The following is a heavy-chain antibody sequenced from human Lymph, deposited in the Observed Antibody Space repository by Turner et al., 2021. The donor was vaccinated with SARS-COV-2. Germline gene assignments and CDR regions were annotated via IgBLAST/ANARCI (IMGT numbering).Heavy chain of an antibody. CDR3: ARDTAVAGTLGAFDV. CDR1: GGTFSSYD. V-gene: IGHV1-69*01. CDR2: TIPIFGTG. Sequence: QVQLVQSGAEVKKPGSSVKVSCKATGGTFSSYDISWVRQAPGQGLECRVGTIPIFGTGTYAQKFQGRVTITADESTSTAYMELSSLRSEDTAVYYCARDTAVAGTLGAFDVWGQGTMVTVSS. J-gene: IGHJ3*01. D-gene: IGHD6-19*01.